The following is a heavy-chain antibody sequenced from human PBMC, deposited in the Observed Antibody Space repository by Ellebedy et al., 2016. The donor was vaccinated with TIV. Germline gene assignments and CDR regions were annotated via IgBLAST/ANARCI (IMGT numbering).Heavy chain of an antibody. CDR1: GGSFSGYY. Sequence: SETLSLXCAVYGGSFSGYYWTWIRQSPGKGLEWIGEINHSGSTNYNPSLKSQVTISVDTAKNQFSLRLSSVTAADTAVYYCARGQIAAALYYFDYWGQGTLVTVSS. CDR2: INHSGST. J-gene: IGHJ4*02. V-gene: IGHV4-34*01. D-gene: IGHD6-13*01. CDR3: ARGQIAAALYYFDY.